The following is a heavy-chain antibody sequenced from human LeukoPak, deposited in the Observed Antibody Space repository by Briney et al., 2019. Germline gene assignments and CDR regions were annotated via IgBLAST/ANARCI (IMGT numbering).Heavy chain of an antibody. J-gene: IGHJ3*02. CDR3: ASWGDDGFDI. V-gene: IGHV3-33*01. CDR1: GFTFSSYG. Sequence: TGGSLRLSCAASGFTFSSYGMHWVRRAPGKGLEWVAVIWYDGSNKYYADSVKGRFTISRDNSKNTVYLQMNTLRVEDTAVYYCASWGDDGFDIWGQGTMVTVSS. D-gene: IGHD3-16*01. CDR2: IWYDGSNK.